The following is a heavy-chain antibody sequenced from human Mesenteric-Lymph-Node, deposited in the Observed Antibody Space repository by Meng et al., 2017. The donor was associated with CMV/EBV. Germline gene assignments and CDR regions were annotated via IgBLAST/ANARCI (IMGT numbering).Heavy chain of an antibody. CDR3: ARVDCPGGTCYFDY. J-gene: IGHJ4*02. CDR1: GGSISSSSYY. D-gene: IGHD4-23*01. CDR2: FIPNGDN. V-gene: IGHV4-39*07. Sequence: SETLSLTCTVSGGSISSSSYYWGWIRQPPGKGLEWIGEFIPNGDNNYNPSLKSRVTISVDTSKNQFSLELRSVTAADAGVYFCARVDCPGGTCYFDYWGQGMLVTVSS.